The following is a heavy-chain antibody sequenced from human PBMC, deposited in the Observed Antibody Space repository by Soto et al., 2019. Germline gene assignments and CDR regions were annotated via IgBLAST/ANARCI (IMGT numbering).Heavy chain of an antibody. CDR1: GSSINSSGYY. CDR3: ARLPSRHLVDY. J-gene: IGHJ4*02. Sequence: SETLSLTCTVSGSSINSSGYYWGWIRQPPGKGLEWIGSMLYGVSTYYNPSLKSRVAVSVDTSKNQFSLNLRSVTAADTAVYYCARLPSRHLVDYWGQGTLVTVSS. CDR2: MLYGVST. V-gene: IGHV4-39*01. D-gene: IGHD3-3*02.